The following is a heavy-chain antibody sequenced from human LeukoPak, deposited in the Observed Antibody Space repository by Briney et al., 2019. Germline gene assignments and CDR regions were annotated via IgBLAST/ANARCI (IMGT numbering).Heavy chain of an antibody. CDR1: GGSISSYY. Sequence: SETLSLTCTVSGGSISSYYWSWIRQPPGKGLEWIGYIYYSGSTNYNPSLKSRVTISVKTSKNQFSLKLSSVTAADTAVYYCARDINYYDSSGYYWFDPWGQGTLVTVSS. J-gene: IGHJ5*02. CDR2: IYYSGST. D-gene: IGHD3-22*01. V-gene: IGHV4-59*12. CDR3: ARDINYYDSSGYYWFDP.